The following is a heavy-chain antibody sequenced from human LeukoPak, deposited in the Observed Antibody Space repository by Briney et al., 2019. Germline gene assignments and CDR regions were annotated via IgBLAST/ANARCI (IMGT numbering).Heavy chain of an antibody. Sequence: SETLSPTCAVSGGSISTFYWSWIRQPPGKGLEWIGYIYTSGGTNYNPSLKSRVTISVDTSKNQFSLKLSSVTAADTAIYYCARQPYGSSVDSWGQGTLVIVSS. CDR1: GGSISTFY. D-gene: IGHD3-10*01. J-gene: IGHJ4*02. CDR3: ARQPYGSSVDS. V-gene: IGHV4-4*09. CDR2: IYTSGGT.